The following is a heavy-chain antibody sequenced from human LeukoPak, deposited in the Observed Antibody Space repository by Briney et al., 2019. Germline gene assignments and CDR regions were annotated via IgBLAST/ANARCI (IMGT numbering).Heavy chain of an antibody. D-gene: IGHD3-9*01. V-gene: IGHV4-61*02. CDR3: ARTRYFDWAPLDY. CDR2: IYTSGST. Sequence: SSETLSLTCTVSGGSISSGSHYWSWIRQPAGKGLEWIGRIYTSGSTNYNPSLKSRVTISVDTSKNQFSLKLSSVTAADTAVYYCARTRYFDWAPLDYWGQGTLVTVSS. J-gene: IGHJ4*02. CDR1: GGSISSGSHY.